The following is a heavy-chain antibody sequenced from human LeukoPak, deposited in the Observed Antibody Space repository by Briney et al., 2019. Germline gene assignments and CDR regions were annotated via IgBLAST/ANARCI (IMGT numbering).Heavy chain of an antibody. D-gene: IGHD6-19*01. V-gene: IGHV3-23*01. CDR2: ISGSGGRT. J-gene: IGHJ6*02. CDR1: GFTFSSYA. Sequence: GGSLRLSCAASGFTFSSYAMSWVRQAPGKGLRWVSAISGSGGRTYYADSVKGRFTISRDNSKNTLYLQMNSLRAEDTAVYYCAKVTAVAGTETSDYYYYGMDVWGQGTTVTVSS. CDR3: AKVTAVAGTETSDYYYYGMDV.